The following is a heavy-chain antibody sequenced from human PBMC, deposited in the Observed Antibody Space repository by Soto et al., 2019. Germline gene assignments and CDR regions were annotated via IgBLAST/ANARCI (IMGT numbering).Heavy chain of an antibody. CDR3: ARDQEGFTSLRYFKAYLDV. CDR1: GFTFSSYG. D-gene: IGHD3-9*01. J-gene: IGHJ6*02. CDR2: IWYDGSNK. Sequence: LRLSCAASGFTFSSYGMHWVRQAPGKGLEWVAVIWYDGSNKYYADSVKGRFTISRDNSKNTLYLQMNSLRAEDTAVYYCARDQEGFTSLRYFKAYLDVWGQESTVTVS. V-gene: IGHV3-33*01.